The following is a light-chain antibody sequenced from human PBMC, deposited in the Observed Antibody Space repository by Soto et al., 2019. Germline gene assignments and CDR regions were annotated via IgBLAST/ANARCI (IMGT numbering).Light chain of an antibody. CDR3: SSYTSSTWV. CDR1: SSDVGGYNY. Sequence: QSVLTQPASLSGSPGQSITISCTGTSSDVGGYNYVSWYQQHPGKAPKLMIYDVSNRPSGVSNRFSGSKSGNTASLTISGLQAEDEADYYCSSYTSSTWVFGTGTKVTVL. V-gene: IGLV2-14*01. J-gene: IGLJ1*01. CDR2: DVS.